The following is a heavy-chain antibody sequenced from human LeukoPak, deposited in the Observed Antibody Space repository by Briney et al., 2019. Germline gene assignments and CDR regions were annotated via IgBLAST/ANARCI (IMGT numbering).Heavy chain of an antibody. V-gene: IGHV5-51*01. CDR3: ARQSSIAVAGTYYYGMDV. J-gene: IGHJ6*02. CDR2: IYPGDSDT. CDR1: GYSFTSYW. D-gene: IGHD6-19*01. Sequence: GESLKISCKGSGYSFTSYWIGWVRQMPGKGLEWMGIIYPGDSDTRYSPSFQGQVTISADKSISTAYLQWSSLKASDTAMYYCARQSSIAVAGTYYYGMDVWDQGTTVTVSS.